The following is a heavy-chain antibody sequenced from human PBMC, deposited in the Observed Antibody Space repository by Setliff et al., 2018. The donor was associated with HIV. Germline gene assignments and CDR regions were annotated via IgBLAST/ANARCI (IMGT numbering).Heavy chain of an antibody. J-gene: IGHJ4*02. Sequence: PSETLSLTCSVSGGSISSGGHYWNWIRQHQGRGLEWIGYISNSGSTYYNPSLKGRLTISVDPSKNHFSLNLTSVTAADTAVYYCARVPSGLWFGKCGNWGQGTLVTVSS. V-gene: IGHV4-31*03. CDR3: ARVPSGLWFGKCGN. D-gene: IGHD3-10*01. CDR2: ISNSGST. CDR1: GGSISSGGHY.